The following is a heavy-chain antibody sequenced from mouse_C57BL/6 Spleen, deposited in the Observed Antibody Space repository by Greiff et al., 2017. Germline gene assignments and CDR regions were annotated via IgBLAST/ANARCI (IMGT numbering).Heavy chain of an antibody. V-gene: IGHV1-15*01. Sequence: QVQLQQSGAELVRPGASVTLSCKASGYTFTDYEMHWVKQTPVHGLEWIGAIDPETGGTAYNQKFKGKAILTADKSSSTAYMELRSLTSEDSAVYYCTRSYDYEGYWGQGTTLTVSS. J-gene: IGHJ2*01. CDR3: TRSYDYEGY. D-gene: IGHD2-4*01. CDR2: IDPETGGT. CDR1: GYTFTDYE.